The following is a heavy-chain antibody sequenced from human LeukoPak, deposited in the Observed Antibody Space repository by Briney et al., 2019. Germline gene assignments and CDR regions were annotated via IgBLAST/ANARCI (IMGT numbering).Heavy chain of an antibody. Sequence: GGSLRLSCAASGFTFSSYWMHWVRHAPGKGLVWVSRINGDGSSTSYADSVKGRFTTSRDNAKNTLYLQMNSLRADDTAVYYCTRDMSPAHFWGQGTLVTVSS. J-gene: IGHJ4*02. CDR1: GFTFSSYW. V-gene: IGHV3-74*01. D-gene: IGHD3-10*02. CDR2: INGDGSST. CDR3: TRDMSPAHF.